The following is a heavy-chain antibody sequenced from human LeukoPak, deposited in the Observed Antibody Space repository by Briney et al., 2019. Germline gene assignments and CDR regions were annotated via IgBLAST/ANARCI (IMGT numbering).Heavy chain of an antibody. CDR2: INWNGGST. CDR1: GFPFDEYG. D-gene: IGHD6-19*01. J-gene: IGHJ3*02. Sequence: GGSLRLSCAASGFPFDEYGMNWVRQVPGKGLGWVSGINWNGGSTGYADSVKGRFTISRDNAKNSLYLQMNSLRAEDTALYYCARDIVLIAVAVRGSFDIWGQGTMVTVSS. CDR3: ARDIVLIAVAVRGSFDI. V-gene: IGHV3-20*04.